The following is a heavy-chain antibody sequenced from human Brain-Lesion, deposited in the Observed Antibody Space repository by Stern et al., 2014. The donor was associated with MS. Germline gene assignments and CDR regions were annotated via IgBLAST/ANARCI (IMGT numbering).Heavy chain of an antibody. Sequence: EVQLEESGGGLVQPGGSLRLSCAGSGFSLSSYWMSWVRQAPGTGPELVATIKQDGSERYYVDSGKGRFTISRDNSKNSVFLKMNSLRVDDTSVYYCARDCGSGSCYQTQYYYGVDVWGQGTTVIVSS. CDR2: IKQDGSER. CDR3: ARDCGSGSCYQTQYYYGVDV. J-gene: IGHJ6*02. D-gene: IGHD2-15*01. V-gene: IGHV3-7*01. CDR1: GFSLSSYW.